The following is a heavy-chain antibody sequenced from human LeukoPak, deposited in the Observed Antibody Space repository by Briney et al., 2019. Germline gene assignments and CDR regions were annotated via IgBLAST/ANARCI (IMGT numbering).Heavy chain of an antibody. CDR3: ARDWCSSTSCYNPNNGGKAYDY. V-gene: IGHV3-48*03. J-gene: IGHJ4*02. CDR2: ISSSGSTI. Sequence: PGGSLRLSCAASGFTFSSYEMNWVRQAPGKGLEWVSYISSSGSTIYYADSVKGRFTISRDNAKNSLYLQMNSLRAEDTAVYYCARDWCSSTSCYNPNNGGKAYDYWGQGTLVTVSS. D-gene: IGHD2-2*01. CDR1: GFTFSSYE.